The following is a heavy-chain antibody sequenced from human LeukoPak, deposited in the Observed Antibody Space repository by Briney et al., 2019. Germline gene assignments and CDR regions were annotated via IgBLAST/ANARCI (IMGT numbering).Heavy chain of an antibody. CDR3: ARDPWYYDSSGP. D-gene: IGHD3-22*01. CDR1: GGSFSGYY. J-gene: IGHJ5*02. V-gene: IGHV4-59*01. Sequence: SETLSLTCAVYGGSFSGYYWSWIRQPPGKGLEWIGYIYYSGSTNYNPSLKSRVTISVDTSKNQFSLKLSSVTAADTAVYYCARDPWYYDSSGPWGQGTLVTVSS. CDR2: IYYSGST.